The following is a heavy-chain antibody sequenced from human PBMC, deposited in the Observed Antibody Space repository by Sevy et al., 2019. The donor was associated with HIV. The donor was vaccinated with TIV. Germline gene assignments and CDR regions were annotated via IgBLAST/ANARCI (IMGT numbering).Heavy chain of an antibody. CDR1: GGTFDTYS. J-gene: IGHJ3*02. CDR3: ARDRDVTFGGGDAFDI. V-gene: IGHV1-69*06. D-gene: IGHD3-16*01. Sequence: ASVKVSCKASGGTFDTYSISWLRRAPGQGPEWLGGTTPMFATASYAQKFQGRVTIAADKSTNTAYMELRSLTSEDSAVYYCARDRDVTFGGGDAFDIWGQGTKVTVSS. CDR2: TTPMFATA.